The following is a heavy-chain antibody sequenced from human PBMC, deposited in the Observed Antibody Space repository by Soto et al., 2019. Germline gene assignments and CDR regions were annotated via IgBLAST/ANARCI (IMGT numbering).Heavy chain of an antibody. CDR3: RSGVDY. J-gene: IGHJ4*02. CDR1: GFTFSSYG. D-gene: IGHD3-10*01. V-gene: IGHV3-30*03. Sequence: GGSLRLSCAASGFTFSSYGMHWVRQAPGKGLEWVAVISYDGSNKYYADSVKGRFTISRDNSKNTLYLQMNSLRAEDTAVYYCRSGVDYWGQGTLVTVSS. CDR2: ISYDGSNK.